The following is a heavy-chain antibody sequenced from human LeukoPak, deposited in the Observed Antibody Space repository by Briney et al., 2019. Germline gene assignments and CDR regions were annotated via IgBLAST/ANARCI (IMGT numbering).Heavy chain of an antibody. Sequence: PGGSPRLSCAASGFIFSDYYMSWIRQAPGKGLEWVSYISSSGSTIYYADSVKGRFTISRDNAKNSLYLQMNSLRAEDTAVYYCASTYSWGYFDYWGQGTLVTVSS. CDR1: GFIFSDYY. V-gene: IGHV3-11*01. D-gene: IGHD3-16*01. CDR3: ASTYSWGYFDY. CDR2: ISSSGSTI. J-gene: IGHJ4*02.